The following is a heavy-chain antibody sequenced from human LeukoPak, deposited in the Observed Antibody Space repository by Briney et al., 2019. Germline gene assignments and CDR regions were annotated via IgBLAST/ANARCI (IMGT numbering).Heavy chain of an antibody. V-gene: IGHV3-74*01. D-gene: IGHD3-10*01. CDR2: INSDGTT. CDR3: ASAYYYRLPD. J-gene: IGHJ4*02. Sequence: GGSLRLSCAASGFTFSSYWMHWVRQAPGKGLVWVSRINSDGTTTYADSVKGRFTISRDNAKNKLYLQMNRLRAEDTALYYCASAYYYRLPDWGQGTLVTVSS. CDR1: GFTFSSYW.